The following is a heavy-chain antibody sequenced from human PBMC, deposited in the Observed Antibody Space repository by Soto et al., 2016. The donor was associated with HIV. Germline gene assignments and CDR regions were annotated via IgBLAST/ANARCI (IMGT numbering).Heavy chain of an antibody. D-gene: IGHD3-22*01. CDR3: ARVNHYYDSSSYYSPYFDF. Sequence: EVQLVESGGGLVQSGGSLRLSCAASGFTFSDYWMHWVRQAPGKGLVWASRINSDGSSTSYADSVKGRFTISRDNAKNTLYLQMNSLGAEDTAVYYCARVNHYYDSSSYYSPYFDFWGQGTLVTVSS. J-gene: IGHJ4*02. V-gene: IGHV3-74*01. CDR1: GFTFSDYW. CDR2: INSDGSST.